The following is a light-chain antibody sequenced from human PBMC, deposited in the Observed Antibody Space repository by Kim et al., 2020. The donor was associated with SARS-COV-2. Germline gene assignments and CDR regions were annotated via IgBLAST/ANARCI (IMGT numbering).Light chain of an antibody. CDR2: GAS. CDR1: KGITYS. V-gene: IGKV1-27*01. CDR3: QKYSNSPRA. J-gene: IGKJ1*01. Sequence: SKGITYSLAWYQQKPGKAPQLLIYGASSLATGVPARFSGSGSGTDFTLTISSLEPEDVAMYYCQKYSNSPRAFGEGTKVDIK.